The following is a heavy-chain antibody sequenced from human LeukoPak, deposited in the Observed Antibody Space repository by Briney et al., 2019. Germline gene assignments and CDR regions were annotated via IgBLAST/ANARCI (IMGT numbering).Heavy chain of an antibody. J-gene: IGHJ4*02. CDR3: ARHFLKGGSYYVD. V-gene: IGHV4-34*01. Sequence: SETLSLTCAVYGGSFSGYYWSWIRQPPGKGLEWIGEINHSGSTNYNPSLKSRATISVDTSKNQFSLKLSSVTAADTAVYYCARHFLKGGSYYVDWGQGTLVTVSS. CDR2: INHSGST. CDR1: GGSFSGYY. D-gene: IGHD1-26*01.